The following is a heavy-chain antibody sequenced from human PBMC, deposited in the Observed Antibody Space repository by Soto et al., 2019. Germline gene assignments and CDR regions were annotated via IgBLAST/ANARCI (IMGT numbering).Heavy chain of an antibody. CDR3: ARGLSFSSVPAARGHNWFDP. D-gene: IGHD2-2*01. V-gene: IGHV4-59*12. CDR1: GGSISSYY. CDR2: IYYSGST. J-gene: IGHJ5*02. Sequence: SETLSLTCTVSGGSISSYYWSWIRQPPGKGLEWIGYIYYSGSTNYNPSLKSRVTISVDTSKNQFSLKLSSVTAADTAVYYCARGLSFSSVPAARGHNWFDPWGQGTLVTVSS.